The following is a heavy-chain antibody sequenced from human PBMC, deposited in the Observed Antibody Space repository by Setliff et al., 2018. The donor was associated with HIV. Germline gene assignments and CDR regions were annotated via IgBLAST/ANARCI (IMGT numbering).Heavy chain of an antibody. J-gene: IGHJ4*02. CDR2: IIPVFGTT. Sequence: SVKVSCKASGGTFSSYAISWVRQAPGQGLDWMGGIIPVFGTTNYAQKFQGRVTITADESTSTAYMELSSLRSEDTAVYYCARSGYDYAYYFDYWGQGTLVTVSS. CDR3: ARSGYDYAYYFDY. D-gene: IGHD5-12*01. V-gene: IGHV1-69*13. CDR1: GGTFSSYA.